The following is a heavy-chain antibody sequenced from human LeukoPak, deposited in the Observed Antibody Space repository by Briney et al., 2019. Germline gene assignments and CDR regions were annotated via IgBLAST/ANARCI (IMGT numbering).Heavy chain of an antibody. J-gene: IGHJ4*02. CDR3: ARGQAAAGQSQYYFDY. Sequence: SETLSLTCAVYGVSFSGYYWSWLRQPPGKGLEWIGEINHSGSTNYNPSLKSRVTISVDTSKNQFSLKLSSVTAADTAVYYCARGQAAAGQSQYYFDYWGQGTLVTVSS. CDR2: INHSGST. V-gene: IGHV4-34*01. D-gene: IGHD6-13*01. CDR1: GVSFSGYY.